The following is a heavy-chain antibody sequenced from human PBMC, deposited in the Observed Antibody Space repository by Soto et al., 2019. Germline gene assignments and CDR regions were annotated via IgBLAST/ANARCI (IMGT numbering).Heavy chain of an antibody. CDR3: ARRADYYDILTGYSGFDY. D-gene: IGHD3-9*01. J-gene: IGHJ4*02. V-gene: IGHV5-51*01. CDR2: IYPGDSDT. Sequence: PGESLKISCKGSGYSFTSYWIGWVRQMPGKGLEWMGIIYPGDSDTRYSPSFQGQVTISADKSISTAYLQWSSLKASDTAMYYCARRADYYDILTGYSGFDYWGQGTLVTVSS. CDR1: GYSFTSYW.